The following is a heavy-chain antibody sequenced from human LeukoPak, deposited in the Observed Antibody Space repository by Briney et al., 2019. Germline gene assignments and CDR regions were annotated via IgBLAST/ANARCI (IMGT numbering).Heavy chain of an antibody. Sequence: SETLSLTCTVSAGSISSYYWTWIRQPPGKGLEWIGYIHYTGNTNYNPSLKSRVTISVDTSKNQFSLKLSSVTAADTAVYYCVREKWGYGMDVWGQGTTVTVSS. CDR1: AGSISSYY. V-gene: IGHV4-59*01. CDR2: IHYTGNT. D-gene: IGHD1-26*01. J-gene: IGHJ6*02. CDR3: VREKWGYGMDV.